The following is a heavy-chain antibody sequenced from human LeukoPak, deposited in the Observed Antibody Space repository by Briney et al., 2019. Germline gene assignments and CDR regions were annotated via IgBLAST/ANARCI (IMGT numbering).Heavy chain of an antibody. CDR1: GFTVSSNY. D-gene: IGHD6-6*01. Sequence: GGSLRLSCAASGFTVSSNYMSWVRQAPGKGLEWVSVIYSGGSTYYADSVKGRFTISRHNSKNTLYLQMNSLRAEDTAVYYCAKAGSFRGSSSLDYWGQGTLVTVSS. V-gene: IGHV3-53*04. CDR2: IYSGGST. J-gene: IGHJ4*02. CDR3: AKAGSFRGSSSLDY.